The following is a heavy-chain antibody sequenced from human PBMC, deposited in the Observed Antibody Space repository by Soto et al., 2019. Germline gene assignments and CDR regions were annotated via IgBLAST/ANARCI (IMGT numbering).Heavy chain of an antibody. J-gene: IGHJ6*02. Sequence: GGSLRLSCEGSGFTFSAYAMNWVRQAPGKGLEWVSYISSRSDTLYYADSVKGRLTISRDNAKNSVYLQVNNLRDEDTAVYYCARDWDIVILSVPIPNYNYGMDVWGQGTTVTVSS. V-gene: IGHV3-48*02. D-gene: IGHD2-15*01. CDR2: ISSRSDTL. CDR1: GFTFSAYA. CDR3: ARDWDIVILSVPIPNYNYGMDV.